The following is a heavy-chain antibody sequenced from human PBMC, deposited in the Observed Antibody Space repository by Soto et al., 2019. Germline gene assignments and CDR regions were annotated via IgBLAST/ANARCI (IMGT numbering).Heavy chain of an antibody. V-gene: IGHV5-51*01. CDR2: MYPDYSDI. D-gene: IGHD3-22*01. J-gene: IGHJ3*02. Sequence: GESLKISCKASGYSFSFYWIGWVRQMPGKGLEWMAIMYPDYSDIRYSPSFEAHVTPPPDKSTSTAFRQWSTLKASDPAMYYCATAYFYDFENSNYYRDAFDIGGKGTLVTVSS. CDR1: GYSFSFYW. CDR3: ATAYFYDFENSNYYRDAFDI.